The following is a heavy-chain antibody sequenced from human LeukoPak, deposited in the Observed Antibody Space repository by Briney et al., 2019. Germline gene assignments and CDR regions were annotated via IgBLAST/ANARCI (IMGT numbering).Heavy chain of an antibody. CDR1: GYSISSGYY. J-gene: IGHJ5*02. Sequence: SETLSLACTVSGYSISSGYYWGWIRQPPGKGLEWIGSIYHSGSTYYNPSLKSRVTISVDKSKNQFSLKLSSVAAADTAVYYCARDRDYGSGSYYMAGWFDPWGQGTLVTVSS. V-gene: IGHV4-38-2*02. CDR2: IYHSGST. D-gene: IGHD3-10*01. CDR3: ARDRDYGSGSYYMAGWFDP.